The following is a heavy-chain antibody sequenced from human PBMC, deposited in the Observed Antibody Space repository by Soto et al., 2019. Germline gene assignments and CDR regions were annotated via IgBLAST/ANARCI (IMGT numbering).Heavy chain of an antibody. Sequence: ASVNVSCKAAGYTFTGYYMHLVRQAPGQGLEWMGWINPNSGGTNYAQKFQGWVTMTRDTSISTAYMELSRLRSDDTAVYYCARGEQHPWLVDYWGQGTLVTVSS. J-gene: IGHJ4*02. V-gene: IGHV1-2*04. CDR2: INPNSGGT. CDR3: ARGEQHPWLVDY. D-gene: IGHD6-19*01. CDR1: GYTFTGYY.